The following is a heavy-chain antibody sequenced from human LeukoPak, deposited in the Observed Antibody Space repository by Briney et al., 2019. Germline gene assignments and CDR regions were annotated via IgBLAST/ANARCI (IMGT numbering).Heavy chain of an antibody. V-gene: IGHV4-59*01. J-gene: IGHJ6*03. CDR3: ASINYYYYYMDV. CDR2: IYYSGST. CDR1: GGSISSYY. Sequence: SETLSLTCTVSGGSISSYYWSWIRQPPGKGLEWIGYIYYSGSTNYNPSLKSRVTISVDTSKNQFSLKLSSVAAADTAVYYCASINYYYYYMDVWGKGTTVTVSS.